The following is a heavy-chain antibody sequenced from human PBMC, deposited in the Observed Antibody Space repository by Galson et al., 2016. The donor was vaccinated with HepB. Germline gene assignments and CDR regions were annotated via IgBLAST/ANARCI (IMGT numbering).Heavy chain of an antibody. CDR2: MSHDGNNI. CDR1: GFSFSRFA. D-gene: IGHD6-19*01. CDR3: TRVGLGYSTGSGFDP. Sequence: SLRLSCAASGFSFSRFAGHWVRQAPGKGLEWVAFMSHDGNNIQYGKSVKGRFAVSKDNSQTTLYLQMNSLRVEDTAVYYCTRVGLGYSTGSGFDPWGQGTLVIVSS. J-gene: IGHJ5*02. V-gene: IGHV3-30*09.